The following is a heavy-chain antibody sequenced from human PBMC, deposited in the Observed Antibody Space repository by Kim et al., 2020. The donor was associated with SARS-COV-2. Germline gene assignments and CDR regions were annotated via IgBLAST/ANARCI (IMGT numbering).Heavy chain of an antibody. D-gene: IGHD6-13*01. CDR3: ARPSIAAAALDY. CDR1: GYTFTSYD. J-gene: IGHJ4*02. Sequence: ASVKVSCKASGYTFTSYDINWVRQATGQGLEWMGWMNPNSGNTGHAQKFQGRVTMTRNTSISTAYMELSSLRSEDTAVYYCARPSIAAAALDYWGQGTLVTVSS. V-gene: IGHV1-8*01. CDR2: MNPNSGNT.